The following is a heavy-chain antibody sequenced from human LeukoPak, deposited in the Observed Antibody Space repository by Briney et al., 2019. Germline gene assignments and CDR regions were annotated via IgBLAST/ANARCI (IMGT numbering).Heavy chain of an antibody. Sequence: GSSVKVSCKASGGTFSSYAISWVRQAPGQGLEWMGGIIPIFGTANYAQKFQGRVTITTDESTSTAYMELSSLRSEDTAVYYCAGYSGSYRGFDYWGQGTLVTISS. D-gene: IGHD1-26*01. CDR2: IIPIFGTA. J-gene: IGHJ4*02. CDR1: GGTFSSYA. V-gene: IGHV1-69*05. CDR3: AGYSGSYRGFDY.